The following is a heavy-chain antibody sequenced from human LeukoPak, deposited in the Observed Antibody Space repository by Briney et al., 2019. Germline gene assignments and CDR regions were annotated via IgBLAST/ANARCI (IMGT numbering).Heavy chain of an antibody. CDR3: ARDRDTAMGL. V-gene: IGHV3-74*01. Sequence: PGGSLRLSCAASGLTFSSHWMHWVRQAPGKGLVWVSRITNDGSSTTYADSVKGRFTISRDNAKNMLYLQVNSLRAEDTAVYYCARDRDTAMGLWGQGTLVTVSS. D-gene: IGHD5-18*01. CDR2: ITNDGSST. J-gene: IGHJ4*02. CDR1: GLTFSSHW.